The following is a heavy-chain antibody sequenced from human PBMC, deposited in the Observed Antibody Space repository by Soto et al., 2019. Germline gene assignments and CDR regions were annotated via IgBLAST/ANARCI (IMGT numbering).Heavy chain of an antibody. V-gene: IGHV3-49*03. CDR3: ARYTYTSRYSYYGMDV. CDR2: VRSKAYGGTT. Sequence: PGGSLRLSCTPSGFTFGDYDMIWFGQAPGKGLEWVGVVRSKAYGGTTDYAASVKGRFDISRDDSKSIAYLQMNSVTTEDSAVYFCARYTYTSRYSYYGMDVWGHGTTVTVSS. D-gene: IGHD6-13*01. CDR1: GFTFGDYD. J-gene: IGHJ6*02.